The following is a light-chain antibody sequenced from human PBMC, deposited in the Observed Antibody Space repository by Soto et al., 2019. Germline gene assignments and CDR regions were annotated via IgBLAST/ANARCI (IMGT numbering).Light chain of an antibody. J-gene: IGLJ3*02. CDR3: LSYTSANTRV. CDR1: SSDVGGYKF. Sequence: QSVLTQPASVSGSPGQSITISCTGTSSDVGGYKFVSWYQHHPGKAHKLMIYEVNNRPSGVSDRFSGSKSGNTASLTISGLQPEDEADYYCLSYTSANTRVFGGGTKLTVL. V-gene: IGLV2-14*01. CDR2: EVN.